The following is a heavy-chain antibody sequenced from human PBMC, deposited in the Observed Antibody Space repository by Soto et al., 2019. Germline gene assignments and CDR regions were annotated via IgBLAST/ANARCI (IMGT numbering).Heavy chain of an antibody. J-gene: IGHJ4*02. CDR1: GGSISSGGYY. CDR2: IYYSGST. Sequence: SETLSLTCTVSGGSISSGGYYWSWIRQHPGKGLEWIGYIYYSGSTYYNPSLKSRVTISVDTSKNQFSLKLSSVTAADTAVYYCARVLSMVRGVINPIDYWGQGTLVTVSS. D-gene: IGHD3-10*01. V-gene: IGHV4-31*03. CDR3: ARVLSMVRGVINPIDY.